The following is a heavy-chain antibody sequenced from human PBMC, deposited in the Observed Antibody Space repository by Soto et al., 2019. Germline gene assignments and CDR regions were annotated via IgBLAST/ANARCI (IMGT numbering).Heavy chain of an antibody. CDR3: ARVPDCSGGSCYRGWFDP. V-gene: IGHV3-30*03. Sequence: GGSLRVSCAASGFTFSSYGMHWGRQAPCKGLEWVAVISYNGSNKYYADSVKGRFTISRDNAKNTLYLQMNSLRAEDTAVYYCARVPDCSGGSCYRGWFDPWGQGTLVTVSS. J-gene: IGHJ5*02. CDR1: GFTFSSYG. CDR2: ISYNGSNK. D-gene: IGHD2-15*01.